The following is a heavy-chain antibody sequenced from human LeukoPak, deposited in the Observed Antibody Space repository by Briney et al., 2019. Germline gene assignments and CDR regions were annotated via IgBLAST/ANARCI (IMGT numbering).Heavy chain of an antibody. Sequence: ASVKVSCKASGYTFTSYGISWVRQAPGQGLEWMGWISAYNGNTNYAQKLQGRVTMTTDTSTSTAYMELSSLRSEDTAVYYCAREAYCSSTSCYTLAFDIWGQGTMVTVSS. J-gene: IGHJ3*02. CDR3: AREAYCSSTSCYTLAFDI. CDR1: GYTFTSYG. D-gene: IGHD2-2*02. V-gene: IGHV1-18*01. CDR2: ISAYNGNT.